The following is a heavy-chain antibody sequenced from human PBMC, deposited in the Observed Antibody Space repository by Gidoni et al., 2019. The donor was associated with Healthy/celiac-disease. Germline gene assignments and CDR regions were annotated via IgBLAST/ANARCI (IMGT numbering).Heavy chain of an antibody. D-gene: IGHD2-2*02. CDR1: GGTFSSYA. J-gene: IGHJ5*02. Sequence: QVQLVQSGAEVKKPGSSGKLSCKASGGTFSSYAISWVRQAPGQGLEWMGGIIPIFGTANYAQKFQGRVTITADESTSTAYMELSSLRSEDTAVYYCARSDIVVVPAAISGWFDPWGQGTLVTVSS. V-gene: IGHV1-69*01. CDR3: ARSDIVVVPAAISGWFDP. CDR2: IIPIFGTA.